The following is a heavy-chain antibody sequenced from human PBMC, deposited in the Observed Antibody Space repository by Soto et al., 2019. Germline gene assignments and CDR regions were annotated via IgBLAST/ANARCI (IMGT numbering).Heavy chain of an antibody. V-gene: IGHV4-39*01. D-gene: IGHD2-2*01. J-gene: IGHJ5*02. CDR1: GGSISDDTYY. Sequence: QLQLQESGPGLVKPSETLSLTCTVSGGSISDDTYYWGWIRQPPGKGLEWIGSIYYSGTSSYNPSLKIRAPLSADTSKKQLSLRLSSVTAADTAVYYCARLHCDSPNCVPLDPWGQGTLVIVSS. CDR2: IYYSGTS. CDR3: ARLHCDSPNCVPLDP.